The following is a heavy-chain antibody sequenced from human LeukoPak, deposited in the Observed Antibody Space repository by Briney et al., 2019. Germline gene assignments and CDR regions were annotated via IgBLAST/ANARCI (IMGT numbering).Heavy chain of an antibody. J-gene: IGHJ4*02. Sequence: GGSLRLSCAASGFTFSSYSMNWVRQAPGKGLEWVSSIRSSSSYIYYADSVKGRFTISRDNAKNSLYLQMNSLRAEDTAVYYCARELRSYGYGVDYWGQGTLVTVSS. V-gene: IGHV3-21*01. CDR3: ARELRSYGYGVDY. CDR2: IRSSSSYI. CDR1: GFTFSSYS. D-gene: IGHD5-18*01.